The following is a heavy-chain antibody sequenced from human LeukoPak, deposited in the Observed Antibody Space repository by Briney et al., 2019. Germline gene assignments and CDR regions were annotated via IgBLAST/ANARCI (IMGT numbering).Heavy chain of an antibody. CDR2: INPNSGGR. V-gene: IGHV1-2*02. D-gene: IGHD6-19*01. Sequence: ASVKVSCKASGYTFTGYYIHWVRQAPGQGLEWMGWINPNSGGRKYAQKFQGRVTMTRDTSMSTVYMELSRLISDDTAVYYCASTLTVVGTLDYWGQGTLVPVSS. CDR1: GYTFTGYY. J-gene: IGHJ4*02. CDR3: ASTLTVVGTLDY.